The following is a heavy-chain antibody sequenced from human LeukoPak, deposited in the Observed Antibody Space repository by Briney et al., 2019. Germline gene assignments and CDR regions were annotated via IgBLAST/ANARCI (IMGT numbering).Heavy chain of an antibody. V-gene: IGHV4-39*01. CDR2: IYYSGST. CDR3: ARQSMIENYYDSSGYYRDAFDI. J-gene: IGHJ3*02. Sequence: PSETLSLTCTVSGGSISSSSYYWGWIRQPPGKGLEWIGSIYYSGSTYYNPSLKSRVTISVDTSKNQFSLKLSSVTAADTAVYYCARQSMIENYYDSSGYYRDAFDIWGQGTMVTVSS. D-gene: IGHD3-22*01. CDR1: GGSISSSSYY.